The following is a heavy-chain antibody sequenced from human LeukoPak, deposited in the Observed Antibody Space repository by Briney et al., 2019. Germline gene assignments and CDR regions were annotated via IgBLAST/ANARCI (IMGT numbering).Heavy chain of an antibody. CDR3: ARVPPGSSSRGTVYYFDY. CDR1: GYTLTELS. CDR2: IIPIFGTA. V-gene: IGHV1-69*05. J-gene: IGHJ4*02. D-gene: IGHD6-6*01. Sequence: SVKVSCKVSGYTLTELSMHWVRQAPGQGLEWMGGIIPIFGTANYAQKFQGRVTITTDESTSTAYMELSSLRSEDTAVYYCARVPPGSSSRGTVYYFDYWGQGTLVTVSS.